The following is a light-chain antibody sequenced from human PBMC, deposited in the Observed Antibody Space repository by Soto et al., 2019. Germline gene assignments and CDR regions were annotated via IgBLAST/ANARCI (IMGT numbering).Light chain of an antibody. V-gene: IGKV3-20*01. CDR1: QSVNSSY. CDR2: GAS. CDR3: QQYGSSPQT. J-gene: IGKJ5*01. Sequence: EIVLTQSPGTLSLSPGEIATLSCRASQSVNSSYLAWYQQKPGQAPRLLIYGASSRATGIPDRFSGSGSGTDFTLTISRLEPEDFAVYYCQQYGSSPQTFGQGTRLEIK.